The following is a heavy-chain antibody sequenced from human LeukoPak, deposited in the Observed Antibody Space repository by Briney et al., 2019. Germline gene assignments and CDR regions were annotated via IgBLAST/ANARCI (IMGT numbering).Heavy chain of an antibody. CDR2: IYHSGST. CDR1: GGSISSSSYY. J-gene: IGHJ4*02. CDR3: ARDRGGYRYFDY. V-gene: IGHV4-39*07. D-gene: IGHD3-22*01. Sequence: SETLSLTCTVSGGSISSSSYYWGWIRQPPGKGLEWIGTIYHSGSTYYNPSLKSRVTISIDTSKKQFSLKLSSVTAADTAVYYCARDRGGYRYFDYWGQGTLVTVSS.